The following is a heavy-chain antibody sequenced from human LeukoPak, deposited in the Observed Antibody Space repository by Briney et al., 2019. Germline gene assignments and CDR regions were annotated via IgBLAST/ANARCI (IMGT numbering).Heavy chain of an antibody. V-gene: IGHV1-8*01. D-gene: IGHD3-22*01. CDR1: GYTFTCYD. J-gene: IGHJ4*02. CDR3: ARAGYYYDSSGYHVDY. CDR2: MNPNSGNT. Sequence: ASVKVSCKASGYTFTCYDFHWVRQATGQGLEWMGWMNPNSGNTGYAQKFQGRVTMTRQTSISTAYMELSSLTSEDTAVYYCARAGYYYDSSGYHVDYWGQGTLVTVSS.